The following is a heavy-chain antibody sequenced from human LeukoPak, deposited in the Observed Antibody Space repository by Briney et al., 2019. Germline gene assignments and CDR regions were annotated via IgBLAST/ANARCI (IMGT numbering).Heavy chain of an antibody. J-gene: IGHJ6*03. CDR1: GYTFTGYY. CDR3: ARVDCGGDCYSTLRLVYYYMDV. V-gene: IGHV1-2*02. D-gene: IGHD2-21*02. Sequence: ASVKVSCKASGYTFTGYYMHWVRQAPGQGLGWMGWINPNSGGTNYAQKLQGRVTMTTDTSTSTAYMELRSLRSDDTAVYYCARVDCGGDCYSTLRLVYYYMDVWGKGTTVTISS. CDR2: INPNSGGT.